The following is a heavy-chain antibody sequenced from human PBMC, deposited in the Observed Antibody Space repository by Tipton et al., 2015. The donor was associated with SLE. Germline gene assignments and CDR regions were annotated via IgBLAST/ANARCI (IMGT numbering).Heavy chain of an antibody. D-gene: IGHD3-16*01. Sequence: QLVQSGAEVKKPGTSVKVSCKTSGFTFSSSAMQSVRQARGQPLEWIGWIVVGSGDTSYSQKFQERVTITRDTSTSTVYMELSSLRFEDTAVYFCAREEGATPYFDSWGQGTLVTVSS. J-gene: IGHJ4*02. CDR3: AREEGATPYFDS. V-gene: IGHV1-58*02. CDR1: GFTFSSSA. CDR2: IVVGSGDT.